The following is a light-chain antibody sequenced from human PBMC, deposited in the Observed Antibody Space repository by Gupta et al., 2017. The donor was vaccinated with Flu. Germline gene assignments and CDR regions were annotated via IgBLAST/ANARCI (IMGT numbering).Light chain of an antibody. J-gene: IGLJ1*01. CDR3: QSADNSGTYV. V-gene: IGLV3-25*02. Sequence: SSALSHHPTVSVSPGQTARITCSGDELTKQYSYLYQQKAGQVPVLLIYKDTERPSGVPDRFSGSTSGTTVTLTIGVVQPEDEADYYCQSADNSGTYVFWTGTKVTVL. CDR2: KDT. CDR1: ELTKQY.